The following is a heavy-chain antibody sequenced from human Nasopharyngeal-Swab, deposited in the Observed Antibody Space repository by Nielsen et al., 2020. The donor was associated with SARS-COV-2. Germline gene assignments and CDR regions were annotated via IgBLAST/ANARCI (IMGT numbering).Heavy chain of an antibody. CDR2: ISSSGGTI. Sequence: GGSLRLSCAASGFSFSDYYMSWIRQAPGKGLEWISYISSSGGTIYSADSVKGRFTISRDNAKHSLYLQMNSLRAEDSAVYYCAREVDSYDSSGYWSFWGQGTLVTVSS. J-gene: IGHJ4*02. D-gene: IGHD3-22*01. V-gene: IGHV3-11*04. CDR1: GFSFSDYY. CDR3: AREVDSYDSSGYWSF.